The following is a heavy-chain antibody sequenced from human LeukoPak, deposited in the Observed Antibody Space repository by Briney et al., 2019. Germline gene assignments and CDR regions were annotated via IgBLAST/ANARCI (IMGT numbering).Heavy chain of an antibody. CDR1: GGSISSSSYY. V-gene: IGHV4-39*01. D-gene: IGHD6-19*01. Sequence: SETLSLTCTVSGGSISSSSYYWGWIRQPPGKGLEWIGTIYYSGNTYYNPSLRSRVSISVDTSKNQFSLKLSSVTAADTAVYYCARQAVAGNGFDYWGQGTLVTVSS. CDR3: ARQAVAGNGFDY. J-gene: IGHJ4*02. CDR2: IYYSGNT.